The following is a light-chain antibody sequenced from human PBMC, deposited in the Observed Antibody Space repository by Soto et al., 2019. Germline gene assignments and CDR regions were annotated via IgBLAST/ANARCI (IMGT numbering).Light chain of an antibody. Sequence: EVVLTQSPGTLSLSPGERATLSCRASQSVTNSYLAWYQQKPGQAPRLLIYGASTRATGIPDRFSGSGSGTDVTLTISRLEPEDVAVYYCQQYDTSPGTFGQGTKVAIK. CDR3: QQYDTSPGT. V-gene: IGKV3-20*01. J-gene: IGKJ1*01. CDR2: GAS. CDR1: QSVTNSY.